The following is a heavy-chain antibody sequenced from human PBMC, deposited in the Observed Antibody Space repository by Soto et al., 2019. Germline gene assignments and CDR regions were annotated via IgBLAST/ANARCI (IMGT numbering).Heavy chain of an antibody. CDR3: ARGYYYDSSGYYYGGDLPMGNWFDP. V-gene: IGHV1-2*04. CDR2: INPKSGGT. CDR1: GYSFTDYH. Sequence: GGSVKVSCKASGYSFTDYHIHWVRQAPGQGLEWLGRINPKSGGTSTAQKFQGWVTMTRDRSISTVYMELTRLRSEDTAVYYCARGYYYDSSGYYYGGDLPMGNWFDPWGQGTLVTVSS. D-gene: IGHD3-22*01. J-gene: IGHJ5*02.